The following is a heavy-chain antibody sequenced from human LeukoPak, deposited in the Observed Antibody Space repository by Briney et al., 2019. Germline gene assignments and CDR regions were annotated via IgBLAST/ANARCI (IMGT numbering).Heavy chain of an antibody. CDR2: VSSSSSTI. Sequence: GGSLRLSCAASGFTFSTYSMNWVRQAPRKGLEWVSYVSSSSSTIYYADSVKGRFTISRGNAKDSLFVQMNSLRAEDTAIYYCARDSPPDYWGQGTLVTVSS. V-gene: IGHV3-48*01. CDR3: ARDSPPDY. CDR1: GFTFSTYS. J-gene: IGHJ4*02.